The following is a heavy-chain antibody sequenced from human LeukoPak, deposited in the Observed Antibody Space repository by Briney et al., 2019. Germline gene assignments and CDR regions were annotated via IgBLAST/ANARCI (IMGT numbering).Heavy chain of an antibody. CDR2: IYYSGST. D-gene: IGHD3-10*01. Sequence: SETLSLTCTVSGGSISSYYWSWIRQPPGKGLEWIGYIYYSGSTNYNPSLKSRVTISVDTSKNQFSLKLSSVTVADTAVYYCASHYGSGSYYWAFDIWGQGTMVTVSS. J-gene: IGHJ3*02. CDR3: ASHYGSGSYYWAFDI. CDR1: GGSISSYY. V-gene: IGHV4-59*01.